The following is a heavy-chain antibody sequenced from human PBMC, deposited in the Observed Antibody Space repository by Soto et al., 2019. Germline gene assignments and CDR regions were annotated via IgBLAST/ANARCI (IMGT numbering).Heavy chain of an antibody. CDR1: GFTFSSYA. CDR2: ISYDGRNK. Sequence: QVQLVESGGGVVQPGRSLRLSCAASGFTFSSYAMHWVRQAPGKGLEWVAVISYDGRNKYYADSVKGRFTISRDNSKNTLYLQMNSLRAEDTAVYYCARLPSSSGRAHFDYWGQGTLVTVSS. CDR3: ARLPSSSGRAHFDY. D-gene: IGHD2-15*01. J-gene: IGHJ4*02. V-gene: IGHV3-30*04.